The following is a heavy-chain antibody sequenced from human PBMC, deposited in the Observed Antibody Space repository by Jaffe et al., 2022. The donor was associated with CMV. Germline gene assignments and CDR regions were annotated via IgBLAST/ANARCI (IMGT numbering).Heavy chain of an antibody. V-gene: IGHV4-39*01. CDR3: ARRRDDYVWGSYRMGAYYFDY. Sequence: QLQLQESGPGLVKPSETLSLTCTVSGGSISSSSYYWGWIRQPPGKGLEWIGSIYYSGSTYYNPSLKSRVTISVDTSKNQFSLKLSSVTAADTAVYYCARRRDDYVWGSYRMGAYYFDYWGQGTLVTVSS. D-gene: IGHD3-16*02. CDR1: GGSISSSSYY. CDR2: IYYSGST. J-gene: IGHJ4*02.